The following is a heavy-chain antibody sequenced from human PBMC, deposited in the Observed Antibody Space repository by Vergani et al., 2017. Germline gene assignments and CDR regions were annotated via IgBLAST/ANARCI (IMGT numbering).Heavy chain of an antibody. CDR1: GYSFTSYW. Sequence: EVQLVQSGAEVKKPGESLKISCEGSGYSFTSYWIGWVRQMPGKGLEWMGIIYPGDSATRYSPSFQGQVTISADKSISTAYLQWSSLKASDTAMYYCARHGEDKNCGGDCYSGYYYGMDVWGQGTTVTVSS. J-gene: IGHJ6*02. CDR2: IYPGDSAT. D-gene: IGHD2-21*02. CDR3: ARHGEDKNCGGDCYSGYYYGMDV. V-gene: IGHV5-51*01.